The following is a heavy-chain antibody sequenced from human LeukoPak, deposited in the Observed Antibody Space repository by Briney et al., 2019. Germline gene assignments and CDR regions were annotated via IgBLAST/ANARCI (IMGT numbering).Heavy chain of an antibody. CDR1: GYTFTGYY. V-gene: IGHV1-2*02. Sequence: ASVKVSCKASGYTFTGYYMNWVRQAPGQGLEWMGWINPNSGGTNYAQKFQGGVTMTRDTSISTAYMELSRLRSDDTAVYYCARGGDSSSWGNNDAFDIWGQGTMVTVSS. J-gene: IGHJ3*02. CDR2: INPNSGGT. CDR3: ARGGDSSSWGNNDAFDI. D-gene: IGHD6-13*01.